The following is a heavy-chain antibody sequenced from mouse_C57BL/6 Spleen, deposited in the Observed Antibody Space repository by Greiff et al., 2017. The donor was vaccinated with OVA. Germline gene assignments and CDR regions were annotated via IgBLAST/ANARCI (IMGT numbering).Heavy chain of an antibody. J-gene: IGHJ3*01. CDR2: IDPETGGT. V-gene: IGHV1-15*01. D-gene: IGHD2-4*01. Sequence: VQLQQSGAELVRPGASVTLSCKASGYTFTDYEMHWVKQTPVHGLAWIGAIDPETGGTAYNQKFKGKAILTADKSSSTAYMELRSLTSEDSAVYYCTRRGYDYDGFAYWGQGTLVTVSA. CDR1: GYTFTDYE. CDR3: TRRGYDYDGFAY.